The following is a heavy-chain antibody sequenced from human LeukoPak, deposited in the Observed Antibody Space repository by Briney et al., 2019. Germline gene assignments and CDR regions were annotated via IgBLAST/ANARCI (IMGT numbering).Heavy chain of an antibody. Sequence: PGGSLRLSYAASGYTFSSYAMHWVRQAPGKGLEWVAVISYDGTYKYYADSVQGRFTISRDNSKNTLYLQMNSLRAEDTAVFYCARGGGGCTNGLCYIDSWGQGTLVTVSS. V-gene: IGHV3-30*01. D-gene: IGHD2-8*01. CDR2: ISYDGTYK. CDR1: GYTFSSYA. CDR3: ARGGGGCTNGLCYIDS. J-gene: IGHJ4*02.